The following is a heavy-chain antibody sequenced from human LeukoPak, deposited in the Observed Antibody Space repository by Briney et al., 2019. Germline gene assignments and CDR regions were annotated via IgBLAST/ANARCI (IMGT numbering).Heavy chain of an antibody. CDR3: ASVAAAHMSYFDY. CDR2: IIPILGIA. D-gene: IGHD2-2*01. Sequence: SVTVSCKASGGTFSSYAISWVRQAPGQGLEWMGRIIPILGIANYAQKFQGRVTITADKSTSTAYMELSSLRSEDTAVYYCASVAAAHMSYFDYWGQRTLVTVSS. CDR1: GGTFSSYA. V-gene: IGHV1-69*04. J-gene: IGHJ4*02.